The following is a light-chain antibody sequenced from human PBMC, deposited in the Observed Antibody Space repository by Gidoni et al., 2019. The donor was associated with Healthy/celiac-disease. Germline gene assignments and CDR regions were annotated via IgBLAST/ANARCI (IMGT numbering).Light chain of an antibody. Sequence: DIQMTQSPSSLSASVGDRVTITCRASQSISSYLNWYQQKPGKAPKLLIYAASSLQSGVPSRLSGSGSGTDFNITISSLKPEDDATDNYQQNYSTSGGVTFGPGTKVDIK. CDR1: QSISSY. CDR3: QQNYSTSGGVT. CDR2: AAS. V-gene: IGKV1-39*01. J-gene: IGKJ3*01.